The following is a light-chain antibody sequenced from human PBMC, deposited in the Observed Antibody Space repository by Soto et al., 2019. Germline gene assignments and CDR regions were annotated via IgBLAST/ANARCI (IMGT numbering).Light chain of an antibody. CDR1: QNIYSY. J-gene: IGKJ3*01. V-gene: IGKV1-39*01. Sequence: DIQMTQSPSSLSASVGDRVTITCRASQNIYSYLNWYQQKPGKAPNLLIYAASTLQSGVPSRFSGSRAGTEFTLTISSLQPEDFASYYCQQGYSMPLTFGPGTKVDFK. CDR3: QQGYSMPLT. CDR2: AAS.